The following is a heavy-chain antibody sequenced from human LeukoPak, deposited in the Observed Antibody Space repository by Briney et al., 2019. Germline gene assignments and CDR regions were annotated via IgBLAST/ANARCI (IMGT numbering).Heavy chain of an antibody. Sequence: GGSLRLSCAASGFTFSDYYMSWIRQAPGKGLEWVAYISSSSSSTNYADSVKGRFTISRDNAKISLYLQMNSLRAEDTAVYYCARSDPGGYCTSGACYYWYFDLWGRGTLVTVSS. CDR2: ISSSSSST. CDR1: GFTFSDYY. V-gene: IGHV3-11*06. CDR3: ARSDPGGYCTSGACYYWYFDL. D-gene: IGHD2-8*01. J-gene: IGHJ2*01.